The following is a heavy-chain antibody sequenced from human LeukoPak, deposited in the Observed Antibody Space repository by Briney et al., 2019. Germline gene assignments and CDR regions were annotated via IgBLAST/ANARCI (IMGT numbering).Heavy chain of an antibody. CDR3: AREGIVLMVYHFDY. CDR2: ISSSSSYI. D-gene: IGHD2-8*01. CDR1: GFTFSSYT. J-gene: IGHJ4*02. V-gene: IGHV3-21*01. Sequence: PGGSLRLSCAASGFTFSSYTMNWVRQAPGKGLEWVSSISSSSSYISYADSVKGRLTISRDNAKNSLSLQMNSRRAEDTAVYYCAREGIVLMVYHFDYWGQGTLVTVSS.